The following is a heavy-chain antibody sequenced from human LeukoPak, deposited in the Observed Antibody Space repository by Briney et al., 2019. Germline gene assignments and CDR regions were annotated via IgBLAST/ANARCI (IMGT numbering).Heavy chain of an antibody. CDR3: ARSDYYDSSGYYLSFDY. V-gene: IGHV1-18*01. J-gene: IGHJ4*02. Sequence: GASVKVSCKASGYTFTSYGISWVRQAPGQGLEWTGWISAYNGNTNYAQKLQGRVTMTTDTSTSTAYMELRSLRSDDTAVYYCARSDYYDSSGYYLSFDYWGQGTLVTVSS. CDR2: ISAYNGNT. D-gene: IGHD3-22*01. CDR1: GYTFTSYG.